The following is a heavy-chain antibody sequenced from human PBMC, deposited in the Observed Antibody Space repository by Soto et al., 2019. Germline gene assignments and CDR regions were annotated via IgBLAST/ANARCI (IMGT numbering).Heavy chain of an antibody. CDR3: AREGSYSAYKFDHGIQLCSFDF. Sequence: SETLSLICTVSGGSINTFYWSWVRQPAGKGLEWIGRIFSSGSTSFNPSLESRVAMSVDTSKNHFSLNLSPVTAADMAVYYCAREGSYSAYKFDHGIQLCSFDFWGQGAPVPVSS. CDR1: GGSINTFY. D-gene: IGHD5-12*01. CDR2: IFSSGST. J-gene: IGHJ4*02. V-gene: IGHV4-4*07.